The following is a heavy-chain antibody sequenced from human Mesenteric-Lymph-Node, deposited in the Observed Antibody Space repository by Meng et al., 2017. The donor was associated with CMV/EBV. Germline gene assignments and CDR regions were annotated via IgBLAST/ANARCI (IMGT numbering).Heavy chain of an antibody. J-gene: IGHJ4*02. V-gene: IGHV1-18*01. Sequence: ASVKVSCKASGYTFTSYGISWVRQAPGQGLEWMGWISAYNGNTKYEQKLQGRVTMTTDTSTSTDYMELRSLRSDDTAVYYCARGPNVVVPAASGPYYFDYWGQGTLVTVSS. CDR1: GYTFTSYG. D-gene: IGHD2-2*01. CDR3: ARGPNVVVPAASGPYYFDY. CDR2: ISAYNGNT.